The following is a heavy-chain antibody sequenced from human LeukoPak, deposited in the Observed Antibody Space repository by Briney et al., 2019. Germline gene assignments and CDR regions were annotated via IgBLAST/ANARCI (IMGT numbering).Heavy chain of an antibody. CDR1: GYTFTSYG. CDR3: ARSGYCTNGVCYTYYYYGMDV. J-gene: IGHJ6*02. V-gene: IGHV1-18*01. Sequence: ASVKVSCKASGYTFTSYGISWVRQAPGQGLEWMGWISAYNGNTNYAQKLQGRVTMTTDTSTSTAYMELRSLRSDDTAVYYCARSGYCTNGVCYTYYYYGMDVWGQGTTVTVSS. CDR2: ISAYNGNT. D-gene: IGHD2-8*01.